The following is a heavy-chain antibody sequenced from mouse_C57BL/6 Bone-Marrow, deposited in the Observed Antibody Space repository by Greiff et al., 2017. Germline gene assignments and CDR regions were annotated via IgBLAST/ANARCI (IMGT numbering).Heavy chain of an antibody. D-gene: IGHD2-12*01. CDR1: GYTFTSYW. Sequence: VQLQQPGAELVKPGASVKLSCKASGYTFTSYWMHWVKQRPGQGLEWIGMIHPNSGSTNYNEKFKSKATLTVDKSSSTAYMQLSSLTSEDSAVYYCARKDLRGYYFDYWGQGTTLTVSS. CDR3: ARKDLRGYYFDY. CDR2: IHPNSGST. V-gene: IGHV1-64*01. J-gene: IGHJ2*01.